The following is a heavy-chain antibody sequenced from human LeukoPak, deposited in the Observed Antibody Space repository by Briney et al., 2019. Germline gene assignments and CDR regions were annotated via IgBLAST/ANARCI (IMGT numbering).Heavy chain of an antibody. CDR2: INHSGST. CDR3: ARADCGGDCYPGYDAFDI. V-gene: IGHV4-34*01. J-gene: IGHJ3*02. CDR1: GGSFSGYY. Sequence: SETLSLTCAVYGGSFSGYYWSWIRQPPGKGLEWIGEINHSGSTNYNPSLKSRVTISVDTSKNQFSLKLSSVTAADTAVYYCARADCGGDCYPGYDAFDIWGQGTLVTVSS. D-gene: IGHD2-21*02.